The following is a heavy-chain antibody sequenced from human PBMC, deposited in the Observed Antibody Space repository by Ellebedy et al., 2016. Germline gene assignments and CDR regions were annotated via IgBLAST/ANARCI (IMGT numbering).Heavy chain of an antibody. J-gene: IGHJ6*02. V-gene: IGHV3-48*04. CDR2: ISTDSITI. D-gene: IGHD6-19*01. CDR1: GLTLDTYG. Sequence: GGSLRLSXGSSGLTLDTYGMNWVRQAPGKGLEWVSYISTDSITIRYADSVKGRFTISRDNGKNSLYLQMYSLRVDDTAVYYCAGEGRSGCMDVWGQGTTVTVSS. CDR3: AGEGRSGCMDV.